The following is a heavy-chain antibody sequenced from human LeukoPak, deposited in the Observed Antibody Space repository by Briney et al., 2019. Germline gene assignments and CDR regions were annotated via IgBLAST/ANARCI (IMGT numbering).Heavy chain of an antibody. V-gene: IGHV1-69*05. CDR3: ARAPSSSWYFKSEYFQH. CDR1: GGTFSSYA. CDR2: IIPIFGTA. D-gene: IGHD6-13*01. Sequence: SVKVSCKASGGTFSSYAISWVRQAPGQGLEWMGGIIPIFGTANYAQKFQGRVTITTDESTSTAYMELSSLRSEDTAVYYCARAPSSSWYFKSEYFQHWGQGTLVTVSS. J-gene: IGHJ1*01.